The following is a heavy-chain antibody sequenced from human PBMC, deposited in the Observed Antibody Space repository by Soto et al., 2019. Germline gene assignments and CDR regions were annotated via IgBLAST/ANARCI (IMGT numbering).Heavy chain of an antibody. CDR3: ARVPNYYYYGMDV. Sequence: PSETLSLTCTVSGGSITSGGYYWSWIRQHPGKGLEWIGCIYYSGSTYYNPSLKSRVTISVDTSKNQFSLKLSSVTAADTAVYYCARVPNYYYYGMDVWGQGTTVTVSS. CDR2: IYYSGST. V-gene: IGHV4-31*03. J-gene: IGHJ6*02. CDR1: GGSITSGGYY.